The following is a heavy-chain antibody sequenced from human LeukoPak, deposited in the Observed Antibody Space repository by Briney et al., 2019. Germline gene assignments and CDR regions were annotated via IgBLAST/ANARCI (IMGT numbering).Heavy chain of an antibody. CDR3: ARDSRKAAAATHDY. D-gene: IGHD6-25*01. CDR1: GGSISSGGYY. V-gene: IGHV4-31*03. CDR2: IYYSGST. J-gene: IGHJ4*02. Sequence: PSETLSLTCTVSGGSISSGGYYWSWIRQHPGKGLEWIGYIYYSGSTYYNPSLKSRVTISVDTSKNQFSLKLSSVTAADTAVYYCARDSRKAAAATHDYWGQGTLVTVSS.